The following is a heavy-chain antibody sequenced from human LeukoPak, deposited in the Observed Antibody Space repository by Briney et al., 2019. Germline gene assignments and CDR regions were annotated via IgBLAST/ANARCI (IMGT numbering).Heavy chain of an antibody. J-gene: IGHJ4*02. Sequence: GGSLRLSCATSGFTFSSYAMSWVRQAPGKGLEWVSTVSGGGGSTWCADSVKGRFTISRDNSKNTLYLQMNSLRAEDTAVYYCATYVRGDFDYWGQGTLVTVSS. V-gene: IGHV3-23*01. CDR3: ATYVRGDFDY. CDR2: VSGGGGST. CDR1: GFTFSSYA. D-gene: IGHD3-10*02.